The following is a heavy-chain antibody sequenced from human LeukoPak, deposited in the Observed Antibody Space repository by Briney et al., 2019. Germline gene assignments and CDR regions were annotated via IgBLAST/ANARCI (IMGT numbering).Heavy chain of an antibody. J-gene: IGHJ4*02. D-gene: IGHD5-18*01. CDR1: GFTFSTYG. CDR3: AKDGSRRIQLWLLGDY. Sequence: GGSLRLSCAASGFTFSTYGMNWVRQAPGKGLEWVSYISSSTTIIYYASSVKGRFTISRDNAKNSLYLQMNSLRAEDTAVYYCAKDGSRRIQLWLLGDYWGQGTLVTVSS. CDR2: ISSSTTII. V-gene: IGHV3-48*01.